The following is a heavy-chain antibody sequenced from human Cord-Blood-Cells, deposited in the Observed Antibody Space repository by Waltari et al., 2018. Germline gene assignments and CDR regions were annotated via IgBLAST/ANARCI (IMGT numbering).Heavy chain of an antibody. Sequence: QVQLVQSGAEVKKTGASVKVSCKASGYNFTSYDINWVRPDTGHGLEWMGWRNPNSGNTGYAQKFQGRVTITRNTSISTAYMELSSLRSEDTAVYYCARGGSSGWYYYYYYMDVWGKGTTVTVSS. D-gene: IGHD6-19*01. CDR1: GYNFTSYD. CDR3: ARGGSSGWYYYYYYMDV. CDR2: RNPNSGNT. V-gene: IGHV1-8*03. J-gene: IGHJ6*03.